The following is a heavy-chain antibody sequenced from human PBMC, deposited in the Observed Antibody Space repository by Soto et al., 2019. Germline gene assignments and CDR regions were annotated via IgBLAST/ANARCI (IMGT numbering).Heavy chain of an antibody. CDR2: MNPNSGNT. CDR1: GYTFTSYD. CDR3: ARIQRVRYCSGGSCYGRKFDP. J-gene: IGHJ5*02. V-gene: IGHV1-8*01. D-gene: IGHD2-15*01. Sequence: QVQLVQSGAEVKKPGASVKVSCKASGYTFTSYDINWVRQATGQGLEWMGWMNPNSGNTGYAQKFHGRVTMTRNTSISTAYMELSSLRSEDTAVYYCARIQRVRYCSGGSCYGRKFDPWGQGTLVTVSS.